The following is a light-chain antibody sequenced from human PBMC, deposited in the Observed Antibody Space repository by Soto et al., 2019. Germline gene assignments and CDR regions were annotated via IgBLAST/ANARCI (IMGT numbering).Light chain of an antibody. Sequence: EIVLTQPPGTLSLSPCERAALSWSASQSVSNNYLAWYQQKPGQAPRLLIYGASNRATGIPDRFSGSGSGTDFTLTISRLEPEDFAVYYCQQYNNWPRTFGQGTKVDI. CDR2: GAS. J-gene: IGKJ1*01. V-gene: IGKV3-20*01. CDR1: QSVSNNY. CDR3: QQYNNWPRT.